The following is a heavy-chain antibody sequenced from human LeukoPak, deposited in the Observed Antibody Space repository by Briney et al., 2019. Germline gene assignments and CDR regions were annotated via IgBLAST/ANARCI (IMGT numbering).Heavy chain of an antibody. CDR3: ARASRWGDLSLGY. CDR1: GGSISSGGLY. Sequence: SQTLPLTCTVSGGSISSGGLYWGWIRQYPGKGLEWIGYISYSGTTYYNPSLKSRVTISVGTYKNHFSLELSSVTAADTAVYYCARASRWGDLSLGYWGQGTLVTVSS. D-gene: IGHD3-16*02. CDR2: ISYSGTT. V-gene: IGHV4-31*03. J-gene: IGHJ4*02.